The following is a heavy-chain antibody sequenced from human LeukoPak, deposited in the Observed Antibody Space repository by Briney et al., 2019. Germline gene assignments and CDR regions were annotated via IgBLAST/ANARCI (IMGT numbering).Heavy chain of an antibody. CDR1: GDHLCSYQ. CDR2: IYTSGST. D-gene: IGHD3-10*01. Sequence: PSETLPLTCSVSGDHLCSYQWTWIRQPAGKVLEWIGRIYTSGSTNSNPSIKRRVSMSVDTSKNQLCLKLSAVSAADTAVYYCARSYSGSSFDYWGQGTLVTVSS. V-gene: IGHV4-4*07. J-gene: IGHJ4*02. CDR3: ARSYSGSSFDY.